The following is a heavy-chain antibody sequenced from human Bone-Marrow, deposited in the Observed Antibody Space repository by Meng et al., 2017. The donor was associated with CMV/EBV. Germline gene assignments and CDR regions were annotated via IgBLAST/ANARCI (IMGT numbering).Heavy chain of an antibody. Sequence: ASVKVSCKASGYTFTGYYMHWVRQAPGQGLEWMGWISAYNGNTNYAQKLQGRVTMTTDTSTSTAYMELRSLRSDDTAVYYCARDKVPGIAAAGPQGGSYYYGMDVWGQGTTVTVSS. CDR3: ARDKVPGIAAAGPQGGSYYYGMDV. CDR1: GYTFTGYY. D-gene: IGHD6-13*01. V-gene: IGHV1-18*04. CDR2: ISAYNGNT. J-gene: IGHJ6*02.